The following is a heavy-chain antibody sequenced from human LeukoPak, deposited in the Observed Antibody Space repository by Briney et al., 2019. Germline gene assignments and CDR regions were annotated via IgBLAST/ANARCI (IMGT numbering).Heavy chain of an antibody. CDR2: ISYDGSNK. CDR3: AKFQGYSYGYDAFDI. D-gene: IGHD5-18*01. Sequence: GGSLRLSCAASGFTFSSYGTHWVRQAPGKGLEWVAVISYDGSNKYYADSVKGRFTISRDNSKNTLYLQMNSLRAEDTAVYYCAKFQGYSYGYDAFDIWGQGTMVTVSS. V-gene: IGHV3-30*18. CDR1: GFTFSSYG. J-gene: IGHJ3*02.